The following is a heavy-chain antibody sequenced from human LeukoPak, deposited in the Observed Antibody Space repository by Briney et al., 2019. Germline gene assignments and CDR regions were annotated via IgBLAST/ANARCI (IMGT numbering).Heavy chain of an antibody. CDR3: AKGVGDGYNYFFDF. CDR1: EFSVGSNY. D-gene: IGHD5-24*01. Sequence: GGSLRLSCAASEFSVGSNYMTWVRQAPGKGLEWVSLIYSGGSTYYADSVKGRFTISRDNSKKTLYLQVNSLTAEDTAVYYCAKGVGDGYNYFFDFWGQGTLVTVSS. CDR2: IYSGGST. V-gene: IGHV3-66*01. J-gene: IGHJ4*02.